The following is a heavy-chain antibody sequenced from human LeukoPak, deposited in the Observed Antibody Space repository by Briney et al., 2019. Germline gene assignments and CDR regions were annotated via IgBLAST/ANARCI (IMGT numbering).Heavy chain of an antibody. Sequence: PGGSLRLSCAASGFTFSSYGMHWVRQAPGKGLEWVAVISYDGSNKYYADSVKGRFTISRDNSKNTLYLQMNSLRAEDTAVYYCAKDRDYYGSGSYYSPYYYYGMDVWGKGTTDTVSS. CDR2: ISYDGSNK. J-gene: IGHJ6*04. D-gene: IGHD3-10*01. CDR3: AKDRDYYGSGSYYSPYYYYGMDV. V-gene: IGHV3-30*18. CDR1: GFTFSSYG.